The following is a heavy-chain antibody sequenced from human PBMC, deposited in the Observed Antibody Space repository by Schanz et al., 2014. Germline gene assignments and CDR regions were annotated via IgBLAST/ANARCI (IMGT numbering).Heavy chain of an antibody. Sequence: DVRLVESGGGLVQPGGSLRLSCAASGFTFSSYAMTWVRQLAGQGLEWVSVISDNGDATYYADAVQGRFVISRDNSKDTLYLQMKGLRAEDSGVYYCARATYYHVSGSYYGNFDSWGQGTLVTVSS. J-gene: IGHJ4*02. CDR3: ARATYYHVSGSYYGNFDS. CDR1: GFTFSSYA. D-gene: IGHD3-10*01. CDR2: ISDNGDAT. V-gene: IGHV3-23*04.